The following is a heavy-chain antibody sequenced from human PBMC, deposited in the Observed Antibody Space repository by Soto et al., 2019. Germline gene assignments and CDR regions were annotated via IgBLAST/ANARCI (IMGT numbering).Heavy chain of an antibody. CDR2: IYYSGST. Sequence: PSETLSLTCTVSGGSISSYYWSWIRQPPGKGLEWIGDIYYSGSTNYNPSLKSRVTISVDTSKNQFSLKLSSVTAADTAVYYCARAGRGRGYSSGLKISFDYWGQGTLVTVSS. D-gene: IGHD3-22*01. CDR3: ARAGRGRGYSSGLKISFDY. J-gene: IGHJ4*02. CDR1: GGSISSYY. V-gene: IGHV4-59*01.